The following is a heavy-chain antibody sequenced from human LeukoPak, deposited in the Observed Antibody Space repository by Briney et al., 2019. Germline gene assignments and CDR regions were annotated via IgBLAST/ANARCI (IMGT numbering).Heavy chain of an antibody. V-gene: IGHV3-53*01. J-gene: IGHJ4*02. CDR3: ASFLNVGATLDY. CDR2: IYSGGST. CDR1: GFTISSNY. D-gene: IGHD1-26*01. Sequence: PGGSLRLSCAASGFTISSNYMSWVRQAPGKGLEWVSVIYSGGSTYYADSVKGRFTISRDNSKNTLYLQMNSLRAEDTAVYYCASFLNVGATLDYWGQGTLVTVSS.